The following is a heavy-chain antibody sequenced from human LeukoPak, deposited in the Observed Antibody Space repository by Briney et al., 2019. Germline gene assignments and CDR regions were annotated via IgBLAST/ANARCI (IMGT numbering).Heavy chain of an antibody. J-gene: IGHJ2*01. D-gene: IGHD6-13*01. Sequence: PGGSLRLSCAASGFSLSGYWMTWVRQAPGKGLEWVANINRDGSQKNHVDSVQGRFTISRDNAKNSLYLQMNSLRAEDTAVYYCARGWYSSRPRADWYFDLWGRGTLDTVSS. V-gene: IGHV3-7*01. CDR2: INRDGSQK. CDR1: GFSLSGYW. CDR3: ARGWYSSRPRADWYFDL.